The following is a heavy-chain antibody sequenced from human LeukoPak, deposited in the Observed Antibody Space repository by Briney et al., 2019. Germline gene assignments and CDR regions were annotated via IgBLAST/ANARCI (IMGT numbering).Heavy chain of an antibody. Sequence: SVKVSCKASGYTFTGSYIHWVRQAPGQGLEWLGRIIPILDSAYYAQPRVTFTADKSTTTAYMELSNLRSEDTAVYYCARRTGNVEDAFDIWGQGTMVTVSS. CDR2: IIPILDSA. V-gene: IGHV1-69*08. CDR1: GYTFTGSY. J-gene: IGHJ3*02. D-gene: IGHD3/OR15-3a*01. CDR3: ARRTGNVEDAFDI.